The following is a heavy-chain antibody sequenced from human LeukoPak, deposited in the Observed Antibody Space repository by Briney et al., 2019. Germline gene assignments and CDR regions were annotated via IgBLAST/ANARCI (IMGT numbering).Heavy chain of an antibody. CDR3: ARGRSGWNRSYSSSWYYFDY. V-gene: IGHV4-61*08. J-gene: IGHJ4*02. Sequence: SETLSLTCTVSGGSISSGDYYWSWIRQPPGKGLEWIGYIYYSGSTNYNPSLKSRVTISVDTSKNQFSLKLSSVTAADTAVYYCARGRSGWNRSYSSSWYYFDYWGQGTLVTVSS. CDR2: IYYSGST. D-gene: IGHD6-13*01. CDR1: GGSISSGDYY.